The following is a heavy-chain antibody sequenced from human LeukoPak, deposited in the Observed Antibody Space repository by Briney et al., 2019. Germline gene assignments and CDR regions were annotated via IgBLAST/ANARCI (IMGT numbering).Heavy chain of an antibody. V-gene: IGHV1-69*04. CDR1: GGSFNSYV. Sequence: SVKVSCKASGGSFNSYVITWVRQAPGQGLEWMGRIIPILNVANFAQKFQGRVTITADKSTNTAHMELSSLRSEDTAVYYCARDSTGTTSSAIYYYYYMDVWGKGTTVTVSS. D-gene: IGHD1-7*01. J-gene: IGHJ6*03. CDR3: ARDSTGTTSSAIYYYYYMDV. CDR2: IIPILNVA.